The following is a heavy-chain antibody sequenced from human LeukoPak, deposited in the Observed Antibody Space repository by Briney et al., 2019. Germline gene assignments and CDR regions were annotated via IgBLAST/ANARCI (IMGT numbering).Heavy chain of an antibody. Sequence: GASVKVSCKASGGIFSSYAISWVRQAPGQGLEWMGRIIPIHGTANYAQKFQGRVTITADKSTSTAYMELSSLRSEDTAVYYCARAPREGIAVGEYYFDYWGQGTLVTVSS. J-gene: IGHJ4*02. CDR3: ARAPREGIAVGEYYFDY. CDR1: GGIFSSYA. V-gene: IGHV1-69*04. D-gene: IGHD6-19*01. CDR2: IIPIHGTA.